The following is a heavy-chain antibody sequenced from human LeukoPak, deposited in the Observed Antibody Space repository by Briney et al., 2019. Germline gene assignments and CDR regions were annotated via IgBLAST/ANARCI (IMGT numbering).Heavy chain of an antibody. CDR2: ISSSSSYI. Sequence: PGGSLRLSCAASGFSFSSYNMNWVRQAPGKGLEWVSFISSSSSYIYYADSLKGRFTISRDNAKNSLYLQMNSLRAEDTAVYYCAELGITMIGGVWGKGTTVTVSS. D-gene: IGHD3-10*02. CDR3: AELGITMIGGV. J-gene: IGHJ6*04. V-gene: IGHV3-21*01. CDR1: GFSFSSYN.